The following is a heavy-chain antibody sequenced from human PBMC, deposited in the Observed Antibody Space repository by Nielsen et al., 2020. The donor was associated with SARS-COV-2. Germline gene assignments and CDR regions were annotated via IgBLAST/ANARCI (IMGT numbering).Heavy chain of an antibody. CDR1: GFTFSTYN. V-gene: IGHV3-48*02. CDR3: VKLPARDAFDI. J-gene: IGHJ3*02. D-gene: IGHD5-24*01. CDR2: ISGSGSTI. Sequence: GESLKISCAASGFTFSTYNMNWVRQAPGKGLEWVSYISGSGSTIYYADSVKGRFTISRENSKNTLYLQMSSLRDEDTAVYYCVKLPARDAFDIWGQGTMVTVSS.